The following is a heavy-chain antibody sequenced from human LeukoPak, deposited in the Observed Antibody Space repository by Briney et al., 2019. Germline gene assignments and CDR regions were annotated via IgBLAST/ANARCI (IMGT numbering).Heavy chain of an antibody. J-gene: IGHJ4*02. D-gene: IGHD3-16*01. Sequence: ASVKVSCKASGYTFSDYAMQWVRQAPVQRLEWMGWINAGNGKTKYSQKFQGRVTITRDTSATTAYMELSSLRSEDTAVYYCAKSTWNPGGGSYFDSWGREPWSPSPQ. CDR2: INAGNGKT. CDR1: GYTFSDYA. V-gene: IGHV1-3*01. CDR3: AKSTWNPGGGSYFDS.